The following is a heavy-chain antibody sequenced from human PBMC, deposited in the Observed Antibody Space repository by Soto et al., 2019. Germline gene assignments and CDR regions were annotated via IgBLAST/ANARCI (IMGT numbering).Heavy chain of an antibody. CDR3: ARGRIVASIHDAFEI. Sequence: ASVKVSCKASGYPFTSYGISWVRQAPGQGLEWVAWISAYNGKRDTVEKFQGRVTMTLDTSTDTAHMELGDLTSADTAVYYCARGRIVASIHDAFEIWGQGTKVTVSS. CDR2: ISAYNGKR. V-gene: IGHV1-18*01. D-gene: IGHD5-12*01. J-gene: IGHJ3*02. CDR1: GYPFTSYG.